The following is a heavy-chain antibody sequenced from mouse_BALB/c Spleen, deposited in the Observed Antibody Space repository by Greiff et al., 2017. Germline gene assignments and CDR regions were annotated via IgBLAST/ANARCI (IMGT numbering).Heavy chain of an antibody. Sequence: DVHLVESGGGLVQPGGSLRLSCATSGFTFTDYYMSWVRQPPGKALEWLGFIRNKANGYTTEYSASVKGRFTISRDNSQSILYLQMNTLRAEDSATYYCARGTGTGWYFDVWGAGTTVTVSS. CDR1: GFTFTDYY. CDR2: IRNKANGYTT. V-gene: IGHV7-3*02. CDR3: ARGTGTGWYFDV. D-gene: IGHD4-1*01. J-gene: IGHJ1*01.